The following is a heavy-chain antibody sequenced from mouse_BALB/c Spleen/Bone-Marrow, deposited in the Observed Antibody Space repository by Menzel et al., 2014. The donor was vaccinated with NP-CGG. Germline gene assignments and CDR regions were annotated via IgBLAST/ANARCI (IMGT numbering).Heavy chain of an antibody. V-gene: IGHV2-6*02. D-gene: IGHD2-1*01. J-gene: IGHJ4*01. CDR2: IWSDGIT. CDR3: PRNPNGNYTMYY. Sequence: VQLGVSGPGLVARSQSLSITCTVSGFSLTSYGVRWVRQPPGKGLEWLVVIWSDGITTYNSALKCRLSISKDNSKCRVLLKMHTLQTDDTAMYYGPRNPNGNYTMYYWGQGTTVTVS. CDR1: GFSLTSYG.